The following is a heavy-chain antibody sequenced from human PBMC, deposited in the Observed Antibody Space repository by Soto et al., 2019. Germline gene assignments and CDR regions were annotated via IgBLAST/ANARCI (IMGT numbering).Heavy chain of an antibody. D-gene: IGHD2-15*01. CDR2: IIPIFGTA. Sequence: SVKVSFKDSGCTFSSYSISWVRQAPGQGLEWMGGIIPIFGTANYAQKFQGRVTITADNSTSTAYMELSSLRSEDTAVYYCARRRIVVGVAGQDYYYGMDVWGQGTTVTVSS. CDR3: ARRRIVVGVAGQDYYYGMDV. J-gene: IGHJ6*02. CDR1: GCTFSSYS. V-gene: IGHV1-69*06.